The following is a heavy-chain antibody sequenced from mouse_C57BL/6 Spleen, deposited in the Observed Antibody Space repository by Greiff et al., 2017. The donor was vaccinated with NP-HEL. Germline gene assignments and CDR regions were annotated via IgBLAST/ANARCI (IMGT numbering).Heavy chain of an antibody. CDR3: ARSVVAGLDY. CDR2: IYPGDGDT. D-gene: IGHD1-1*01. J-gene: IGHJ2*01. V-gene: IGHV1-82*01. Sequence: QVQLQQSGPELVKPGASVKISCKASGYAFSSSWMNWVKQRPGKGLEWIGRIYPGDGDTNYNGKFKGKATLTADKSSSTAYMQLSSLTSEDSAVYFCARSVVAGLDYWGQGTTLTVSS. CDR1: GYAFSSSW.